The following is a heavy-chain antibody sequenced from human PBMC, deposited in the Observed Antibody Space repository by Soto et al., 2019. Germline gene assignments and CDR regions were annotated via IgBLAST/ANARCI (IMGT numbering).Heavy chain of an antibody. CDR3: ARQSFDNRDYFDY. D-gene: IGHD3-9*01. CDR1: GDSISSSSYC. J-gene: IGHJ4*02. V-gene: IGHV4-39*01. CDR2: IYSSGNS. Sequence: QVHLQESGPGLVKPSETLSLTCTVSGDSISSSSYCWGWIRQPPGKGLEWIGSIYSSGNSYYNPSLKSRVTISIDTSRIHFSLKLISVTAADTAIYYCARQSFDNRDYFDYLGQGTLVPVSS.